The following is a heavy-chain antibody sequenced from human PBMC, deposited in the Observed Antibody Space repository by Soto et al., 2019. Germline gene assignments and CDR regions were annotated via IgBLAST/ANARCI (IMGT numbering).Heavy chain of an antibody. CDR2: IYYSGSP. J-gene: IGHJ6*02. CDR3: ARHGYCSGGSCYSGIARYYYYGMDV. D-gene: IGHD2-15*01. CDR1: GGSISSSSYY. V-gene: IGHV4-39*01. Sequence: QLQLQESGPGLVKPSETLSLTCTVSGGSISSSSYYWGWIRQPPGKGLEWIGSIYYSGSPYYNPSLKSRVTIAVDTSKNQFSLKLSSVTAADTAVYYCARHGYCSGGSCYSGIARYYYYGMDVWGQGTTVTVSS.